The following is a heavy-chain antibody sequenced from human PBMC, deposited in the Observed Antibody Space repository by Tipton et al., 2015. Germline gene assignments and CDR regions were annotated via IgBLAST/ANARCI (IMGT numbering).Heavy chain of an antibody. J-gene: IGHJ4*02. CDR1: GFAFGTHA. CDR3: AKEGSGGSYYRFDY. D-gene: IGHD1-26*01. Sequence: GSLRLSCTASGFAFGTHAMSWVRQAPGKGLEWVSAVSGSGGSTYYADSVKGRFTISRDNSKNTLYLQMNSLRAEDTAVYYCAKEGSGGSYYRFDYWGQGTLVTVSS. V-gene: IGHV3-23*01. CDR2: VSGSGGST.